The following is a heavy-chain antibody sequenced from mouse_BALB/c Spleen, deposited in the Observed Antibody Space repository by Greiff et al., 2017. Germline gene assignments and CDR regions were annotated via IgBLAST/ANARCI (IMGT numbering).Heavy chain of an antibody. CDR1: GYTFTDYE. Sequence: VQLHQSGAELVRPGASVTLSCKASGYTFTDYEMHWVKQTPVHGLEWIGAIDPETGGTAYNQKFKGKATLTADKSSSTAYMELRSLTSEDSAVYYCTRAGTGAWFAYWGQGTLVTVSA. V-gene: IGHV1-15*01. J-gene: IGHJ3*01. CDR2: IDPETGGT. CDR3: TRAGTGAWFAY. D-gene: IGHD4-1*01.